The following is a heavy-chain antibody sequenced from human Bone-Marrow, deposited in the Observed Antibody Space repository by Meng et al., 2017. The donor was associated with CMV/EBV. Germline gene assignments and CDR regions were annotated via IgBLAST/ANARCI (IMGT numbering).Heavy chain of an antibody. Sequence: GESLKISCAASGFTFSSYSMNWVRQAPGKGLEWVSSISSSSSYIYYADSVKGRFTISRDNAKNSLYLQMNSLRAEDTAVYYCARVMAAHALQQYYFDYWGQGTTVTVSS. J-gene: IGHJ4*03. CDR1: GFTFSSYS. CDR3: ARVMAAHALQQYYFDY. D-gene: IGHD5-18*01. V-gene: IGHV3-21*01. CDR2: ISSSSSYI.